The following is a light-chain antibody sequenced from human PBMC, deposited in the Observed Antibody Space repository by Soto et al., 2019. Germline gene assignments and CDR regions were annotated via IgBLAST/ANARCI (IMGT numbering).Light chain of an antibody. CDR1: QSVSSN. CDR2: GAS. V-gene: IGKV3-15*01. J-gene: IGKJ2*01. CDR3: QQYNNWPPYT. Sequence: EKVLTHSRTTVSVSSGERATXSRRASQSVSSNLAWYQQKPRQAPRLLIYGASTRATGIPAMFSCRRSGTEFTLTIIGIQAQDFAVYYCQQYNNWPPYTFGQG.